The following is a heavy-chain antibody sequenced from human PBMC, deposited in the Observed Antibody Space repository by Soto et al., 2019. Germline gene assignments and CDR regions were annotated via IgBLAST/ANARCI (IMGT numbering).Heavy chain of an antibody. Sequence: QVQLQQWGAGLLKPSETLSLTCAVYGGSCSGYYWIWIRQPPEKGLEWIGQIHHSGSTNYNPSLQRRVTISVEASKNQFSMNLTSVTAADTAVYYCARVGVPYFVSTSCYALDFWGQGTLVTVSS. CDR1: GGSCSGYY. V-gene: IGHV4-34*01. CDR2: IHHSGST. D-gene: IGHD2-2*01. CDR3: ARVGVPYFVSTSCYALDF. J-gene: IGHJ4*02.